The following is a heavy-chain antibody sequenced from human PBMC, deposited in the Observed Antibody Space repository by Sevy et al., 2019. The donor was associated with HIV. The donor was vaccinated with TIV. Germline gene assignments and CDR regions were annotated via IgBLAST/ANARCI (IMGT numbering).Heavy chain of an antibody. Sequence: GGSLRLSCVASGLTFSDYLMNWVRQSPGKGLEWVASISGSSNYIYYADSLKGRVTISRDNAKNSLYLQMNSLRAEDTAVFYCARRGLSTVYDAFDIWGQGTMVTVSS. CDR1: GLTFSDYL. CDR2: ISGSSNYI. J-gene: IGHJ3*02. D-gene: IGHD4-17*01. V-gene: IGHV3-21*01. CDR3: ARRGLSTVYDAFDI.